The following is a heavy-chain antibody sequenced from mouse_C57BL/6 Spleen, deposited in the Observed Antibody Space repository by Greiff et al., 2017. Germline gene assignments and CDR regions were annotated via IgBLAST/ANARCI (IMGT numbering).Heavy chain of an antibody. J-gene: IGHJ2*01. CDR3: ARGSSPYYFDY. CDR2: IYPRSGNT. D-gene: IGHD1-1*01. CDR1: GYTFTSYG. V-gene: IGHV1-81*01. Sequence: LQESGAELARPGASVKLSCKASGYTFTSYGISWVKQRTGQGLEWIGEIYPRSGNTYYNEKFKGKATLTADKSSSTAYMELRSLTSEDSAVYFCARGSSPYYFDYWGQGTTLTVSS.